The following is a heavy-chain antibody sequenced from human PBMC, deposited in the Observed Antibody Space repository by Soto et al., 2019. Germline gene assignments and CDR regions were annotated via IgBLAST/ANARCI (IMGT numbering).Heavy chain of an antibody. J-gene: IGHJ6*03. CDR3: ARQYCSSTSCRTSLYYYYYMDV. D-gene: IGHD2-2*01. Sequence: GESLKISCKGSGYSFTSYWIGWVRQMPGKGLEWMGIIYPGDSDTRYSPSFQGQVTISADKSISTAYLQWSSLKASDTAMYYCARQYCSSTSCRTSLYYYYYMDVWGKGTTVTVS. V-gene: IGHV5-51*01. CDR1: GYSFTSYW. CDR2: IYPGDSDT.